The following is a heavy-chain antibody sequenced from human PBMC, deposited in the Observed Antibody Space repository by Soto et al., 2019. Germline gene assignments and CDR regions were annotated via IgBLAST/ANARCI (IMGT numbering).Heavy chain of an antibody. CDR2: IWYDGSNK. Sequence: PGGSLRLSCAASGFTFSSYGMHWVRQAPGKGLEWVAVIWYDGSNKYYADSVKGRFTISRDNSKNTLYLQMSSLRAEDTAVYYCAKAKLQFWLVGGDYWGQGSLVTVSS. D-gene: IGHD5-18*01. CDR1: GFTFSSYG. CDR3: AKAKLQFWLVGGDY. J-gene: IGHJ4*02. V-gene: IGHV3-30*02.